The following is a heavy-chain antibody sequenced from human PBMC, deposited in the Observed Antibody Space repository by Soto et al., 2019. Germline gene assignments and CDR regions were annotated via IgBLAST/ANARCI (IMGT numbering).Heavy chain of an antibody. CDR1: GFSLSTSGVG. CDR3: AHRPLLCSGGSRYSNPFDY. V-gene: IGHV2-5*01. Sequence: SGPTLVNPTQTLTLTCTFSGFSLSTSGVGVGWIRQPPGKALEWLALIYWNDDKRYSPSLKSRLTITKDTSKNQVVLTMTNMDPVDTATYYCAHRPLLCSGGSRYSNPFDYWGQGTLVTVSS. J-gene: IGHJ4*02. CDR2: IYWNDDK. D-gene: IGHD2-15*01.